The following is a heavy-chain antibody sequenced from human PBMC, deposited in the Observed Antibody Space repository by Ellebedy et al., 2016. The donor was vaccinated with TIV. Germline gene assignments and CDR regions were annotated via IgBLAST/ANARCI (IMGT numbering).Heavy chain of an antibody. Sequence: MPSETLSLTCTVSGGSISSSSYYWGWISQPPGKGLEWLGSIYYSGSTYYNPSLKSRVTISVDTSKNQFSLKLSSVTAADTAVYYCARHRIYSSSRMEDRYNRFDPWGQGTLVTVSS. CDR3: ARHRIYSSSRMEDRYNRFDP. CDR2: IYYSGST. J-gene: IGHJ5*02. D-gene: IGHD6-13*01. V-gene: IGHV4-39*01. CDR1: GGSISSSSYY.